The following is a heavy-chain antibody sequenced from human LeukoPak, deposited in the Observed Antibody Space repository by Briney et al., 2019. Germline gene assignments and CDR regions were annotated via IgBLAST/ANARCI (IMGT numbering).Heavy chain of an antibody. CDR2: ISWNSGSI. V-gene: IGHV3-9*01. Sequence: GGSLRLSCAASGFTFDDYAMHWVRQAPGKGLEWVSGISWNSGSIGYADSVKGRFTISRDNAKNSLYLQMNSLRAEDTALYYCFCVGDTYWFDHWGQGTLVTVSS. CDR3: FCVGDTYWFDH. CDR1: GFTFDDYA. J-gene: IGHJ5*02. D-gene: IGHD3-10*01.